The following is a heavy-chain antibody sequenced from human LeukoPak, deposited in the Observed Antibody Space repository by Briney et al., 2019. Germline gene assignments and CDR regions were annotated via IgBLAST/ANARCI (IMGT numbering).Heavy chain of an antibody. D-gene: IGHD4-17*01. CDR1: GGSISSYY. CDR2: MYTRGSS. CDR3: ARDLFGEPFDY. V-gene: IGHV4-4*07. J-gene: IGHJ4*02. Sequence: SETLSLTCTVSGGSISSYYWSWIRQPAGKGLEWIGRMYTRGSSNYNPSLKSRVTMSVDTSKNQFSLKLNSVTAADTAVYYCARDLFGEPFDYWGQGTLVTVSS.